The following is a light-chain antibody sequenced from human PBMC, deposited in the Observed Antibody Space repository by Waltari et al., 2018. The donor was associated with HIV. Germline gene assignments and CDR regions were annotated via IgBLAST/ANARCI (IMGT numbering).Light chain of an antibody. CDR1: QTICSY. V-gene: IGKV1-39*01. Sequence: DIQMTQSPSSLSASVGDRVTITCRARQTICSYLKWYQQKPGKAPMLLIYGASTLDSGVPSRFSGSGAGTDFTLTISRLQPEDFATYYGQQSYSTPRTFGQGTKLEIK. J-gene: IGKJ2*01. CDR3: QQSYSTPRT. CDR2: GAS.